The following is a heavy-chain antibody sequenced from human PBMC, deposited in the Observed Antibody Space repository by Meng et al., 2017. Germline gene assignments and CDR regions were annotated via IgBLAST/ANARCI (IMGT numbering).Heavy chain of an antibody. J-gene: IGHJ4*02. Sequence: SETLSLTCAVYGGSFSGYYWSWIRQPPGKGLEWIGEINHSGSTNYNPSLKSRVTISVDTSKNQFSLKLSSVTAADTAVYYCARATVTTLGLDYWGQGTLVTVSS. CDR3: ARATVTTLGLDY. CDR2: INHSGST. CDR1: GGSFSGYY. V-gene: IGHV4-34*01. D-gene: IGHD4-17*01.